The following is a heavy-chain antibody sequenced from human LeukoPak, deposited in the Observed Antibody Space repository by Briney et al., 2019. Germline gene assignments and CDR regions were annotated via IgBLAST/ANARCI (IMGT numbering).Heavy chain of an antibody. Sequence: SETLSLTCAVYGGSFSGYYWSWIRQPPRKRLEWIGEINHGGSTNYNPSLKSRVTISVDTSENQFSLKLSSVTAADTAVYYCARGSTVVTPRFDYWGQGTLVTVSS. CDR3: ARGSTVVTPRFDY. J-gene: IGHJ4*02. CDR2: INHGGST. D-gene: IGHD4-23*01. CDR1: GGSFSGYY. V-gene: IGHV4-34*01.